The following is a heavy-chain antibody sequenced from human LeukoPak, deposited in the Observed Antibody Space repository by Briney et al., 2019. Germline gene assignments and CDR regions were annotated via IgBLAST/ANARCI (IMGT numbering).Heavy chain of an antibody. CDR2: ISYDGSNK. V-gene: IGHV3-30-3*01. CDR1: GFTFSSYA. CDR3: ARAVYCGGDCYVGSFDY. Sequence: GRSLRLSCAASGFTFSSYAMHWVRQAPGKGLEWVAVISYDGSNKYYADSVKGRFTISRDNSKNTLYLQMNSLRAEDTVVYYCARAVYCGGDCYVGSFDYWGQGTLVTVSS. J-gene: IGHJ4*02. D-gene: IGHD2-21*02.